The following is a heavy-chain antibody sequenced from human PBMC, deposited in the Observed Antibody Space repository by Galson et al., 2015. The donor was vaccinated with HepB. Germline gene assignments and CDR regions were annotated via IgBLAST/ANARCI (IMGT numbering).Heavy chain of an antibody. CDR1: GGTFSSYA. D-gene: IGHD1-26*01. Sequence: SVKVSCKASGGTFSSYAISWVRQAPGQGLEWMGGIIPIFGTANYAQKFQGRVTITADESTSTAYMELSSLRSEDTAVYYCARRRVVGANELAFDIWGQGTMVTVSS. CDR3: ARRRVVGANELAFDI. J-gene: IGHJ3*02. V-gene: IGHV1-69*13. CDR2: IIPIFGTA.